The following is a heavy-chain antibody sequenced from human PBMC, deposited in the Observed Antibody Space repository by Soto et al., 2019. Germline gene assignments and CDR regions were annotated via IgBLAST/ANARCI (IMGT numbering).Heavy chain of an antibody. V-gene: IGHV4-30-4*01. J-gene: IGHJ6*03. CDR3: ARGSIAAAGNYYYMDV. CDR1: GGSISSGDYY. Sequence: TLSLTCTVSGGSISSGDYYWSWIRQPPGKGLEWIGYIYYSGSTYYNPSLKSRVTISVNTSKNQFSLKLSSVTAADTAVYYCARGSIAAAGNYYYMDVWGKGTTVTVSS. D-gene: IGHD6-13*01. CDR2: IYYSGST.